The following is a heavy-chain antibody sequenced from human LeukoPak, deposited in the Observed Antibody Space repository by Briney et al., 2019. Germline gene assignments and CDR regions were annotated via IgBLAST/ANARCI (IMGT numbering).Heavy chain of an antibody. J-gene: IGHJ6*03. CDR3: ARVGAVAAIPYYYYYMDV. CDR1: GGSISSYY. CDR2: IYTSGST. D-gene: IGHD6-19*01. Sequence: LSETLSLTCTVSGGSISSYYWSWIRQPAGKGLEWIGRIYTSGSTNYNPSLKSRVTMSVDTSKNQFSLKLSSVTAADTAVYYCARVGAVAAIPYYYYYMDVWGKGTTVTVSS. V-gene: IGHV4-4*07.